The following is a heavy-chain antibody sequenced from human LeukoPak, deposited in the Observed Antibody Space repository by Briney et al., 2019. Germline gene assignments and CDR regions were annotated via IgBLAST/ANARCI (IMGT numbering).Heavy chain of an antibody. V-gene: IGHV4-59*08. Sequence: SETLSLTCTVSGGSISSYYWSWLRQPPGKGLEWIGYNNYNGITNYNPSLKSRVTISVDTSKNQFSLKLTSVTAADTAIYYCARQGNWNLDYWGQGTLVTVSS. CDR2: NNYNGIT. J-gene: IGHJ4*02. CDR3: ARQGNWNLDY. CDR1: GGSISSYY. D-gene: IGHD1-1*01.